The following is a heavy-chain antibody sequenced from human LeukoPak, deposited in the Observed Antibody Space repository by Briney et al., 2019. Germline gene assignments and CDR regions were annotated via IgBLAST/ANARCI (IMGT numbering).Heavy chain of an antibody. CDR1: GYTLTELS. V-gene: IGHV1-24*01. CDR3: ATGRWIQLWLNY. D-gene: IGHD5-18*01. Sequence: ASVKVSCKVSGYTLTELSMHWVRQAPGKGLEWMGGLDPEDGETIYAQKFQGRVTMTEDTSTDTAYMGLSSLRSEDTAVYYCATGRWIQLWLNYWGQGTLVTVSS. J-gene: IGHJ4*02. CDR2: LDPEDGET.